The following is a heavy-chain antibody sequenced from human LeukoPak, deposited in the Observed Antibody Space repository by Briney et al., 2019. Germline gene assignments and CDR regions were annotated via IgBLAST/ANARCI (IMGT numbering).Heavy chain of an antibody. Sequence: GGSLRLSCAASGFTFSSYAMHWVRQAPGKGLEWVAVISYDGSNKYYADSVKGRFTISRDNSKNTLYLQMNGLRAEDTAVYYCASLSIGWGYCSGGSCYFDYWGQGTLVTVSS. J-gene: IGHJ4*02. D-gene: IGHD2-15*01. CDR1: GFTFSSYA. CDR2: ISYDGSNK. V-gene: IGHV3-30-3*01. CDR3: ASLSIGWGYCSGGSCYFDY.